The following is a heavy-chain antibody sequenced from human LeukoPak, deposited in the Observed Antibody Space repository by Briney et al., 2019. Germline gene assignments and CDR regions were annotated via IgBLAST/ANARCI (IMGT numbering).Heavy chain of an antibody. CDR3: ARTGYSSSWYVY. D-gene: IGHD6-13*01. CDR1: GGSFSGYY. V-gene: IGHV4-34*01. CDR2: INHSGST. J-gene: IGHJ4*02. Sequence: SETLSLTCAVYGGSFSGYYWSWIRQPPGKGLEWIGEINHSGSTNYNPSLKSRVTIAVDTSKNQFSLKLSSVTAADTAVYYCARTGYSSSWYVYWGQGTLVTVSS.